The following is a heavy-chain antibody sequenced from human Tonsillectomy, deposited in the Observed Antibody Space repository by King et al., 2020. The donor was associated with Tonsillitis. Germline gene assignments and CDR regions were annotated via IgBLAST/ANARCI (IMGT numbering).Heavy chain of an antibody. Sequence: QLQESGPGLVKPSETLSLTCTVSGGSISSYYWSWIRQPPGKGLEWIGYIYYSGSTNYNPSLKSRVPISVDTSKNQFSLKLSSVTAADTAVYYCAGYCSSTSCYGSDYNWFDPWGQGTLVTVSS. J-gene: IGHJ5*02. V-gene: IGHV4-59*08. D-gene: IGHD2-2*01. CDR1: GGSISSYY. CDR2: IYYSGST. CDR3: AGYCSSTSCYGSDYNWFDP.